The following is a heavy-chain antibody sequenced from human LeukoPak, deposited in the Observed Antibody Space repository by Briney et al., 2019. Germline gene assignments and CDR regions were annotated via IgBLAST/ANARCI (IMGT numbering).Heavy chain of an antibody. Sequence: ASVKVSCKASGYTFTSYDINWVRQATGQGLEWMGWMNPNSGNTGYAQKFQGRVTMTRNTSISTAYMELSSLRAEDTAVYYCARDSGDIAAAGPRYYYYYGMDVWGQGTTVTVSS. CDR1: GYTFTSYD. V-gene: IGHV1-8*01. CDR2: MNPNSGNT. D-gene: IGHD6-13*01. J-gene: IGHJ6*02. CDR3: ARDSGDIAAAGPRYYYYYGMDV.